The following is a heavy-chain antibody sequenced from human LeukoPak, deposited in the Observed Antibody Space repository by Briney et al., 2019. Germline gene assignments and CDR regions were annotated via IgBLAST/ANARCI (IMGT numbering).Heavy chain of an antibody. CDR1: GGTFSSYA. D-gene: IGHD2-15*01. Sequence: SVKVSCKASGGTFSSYAISWVRQALGQGLEWMGGIIPIFGTANYAQKFQGRVTITADESTSTAYMELSSLRSEDTAVYYCARDHCSGGSCFYYFDYWGQGTLVTVSS. J-gene: IGHJ4*02. CDR3: ARDHCSGGSCFYYFDY. V-gene: IGHV1-69*01. CDR2: IIPIFGTA.